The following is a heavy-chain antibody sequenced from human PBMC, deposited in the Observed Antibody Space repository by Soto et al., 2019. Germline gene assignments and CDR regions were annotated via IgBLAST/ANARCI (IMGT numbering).Heavy chain of an antibody. D-gene: IGHD4-17*01. CDR3: ARAHYGDYPYDAFDI. CDR1: GYTFTSYA. J-gene: IGHJ3*02. CDR2: INAYNGDT. V-gene: IGHV1-18*01. Sequence: ASVKVSCKASGYTFTSYAISWVRQAPGQGLEWMGWINAYNGDTNYAPNLQGRVTMTTDTSTRTAYMELRTLRSDDTAVYYCARAHYGDYPYDAFDIWGQGTMVTVSS.